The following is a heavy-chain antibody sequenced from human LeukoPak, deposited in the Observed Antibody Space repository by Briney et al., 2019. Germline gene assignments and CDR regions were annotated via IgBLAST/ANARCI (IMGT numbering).Heavy chain of an antibody. CDR2: ISSSSYI. Sequence: KPGGSLRLSCAASGFTFSSYSMNWVRQAPGKGLGSVSSISSSSYIYYADSVKGRFTISRDNAKNSLYLQMNSLRAEDTAVYYCARDRDVYSSSSLDYWGQGTLVTVSS. CDR1: GFTFSSYS. CDR3: ARDRDVYSSSSLDY. J-gene: IGHJ4*02. V-gene: IGHV3-21*01. D-gene: IGHD6-6*01.